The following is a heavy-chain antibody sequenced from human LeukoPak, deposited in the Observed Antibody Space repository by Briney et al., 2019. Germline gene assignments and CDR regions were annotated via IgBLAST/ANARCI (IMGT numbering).Heavy chain of an antibody. CDR1: GFTFSSYG. CDR2: ISGSGGST. J-gene: IGHJ3*02. D-gene: IGHD3-10*01. Sequence: GGSLRLSCAASGFTFSSYGMSWVRQAPGKGLEWVSAISGSGGSTYYADSVKGRFTISRDNSKNTLYLQMNSLRAEDTAVYYCAKGTRLWFGTGRRAFDIWGQGTMVTVSS. V-gene: IGHV3-23*01. CDR3: AKGTRLWFGTGRRAFDI.